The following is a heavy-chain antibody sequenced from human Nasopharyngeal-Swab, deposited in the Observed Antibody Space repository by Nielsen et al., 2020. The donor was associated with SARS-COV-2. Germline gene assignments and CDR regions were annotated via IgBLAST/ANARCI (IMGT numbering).Heavy chain of an antibody. V-gene: IGHV3-11*04. Sequence: GGSLRLSCAASGFTFSDYYMSWIRQAPGKGLEWVSYISSSGSTIYYADSVKGRFTISRDTAKNSLYLQMNSLRAEDTAVYYCASDLAYCGGDCYGNAFDIWGQGTMVTVSS. J-gene: IGHJ3*02. D-gene: IGHD2-21*02. CDR2: ISSSGSTI. CDR3: ASDLAYCGGDCYGNAFDI. CDR1: GFTFSDYY.